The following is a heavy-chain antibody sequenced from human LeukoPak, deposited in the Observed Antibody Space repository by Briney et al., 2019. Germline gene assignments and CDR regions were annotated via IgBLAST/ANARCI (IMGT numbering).Heavy chain of an antibody. D-gene: IGHD4-17*01. CDR3: ARSPNYGDYSSVDY. CDR2: IWYDGSNK. V-gene: IGHV3-33*01. Sequence: GGSLRLSCAASGFTFSSYGMHWVRQAPGKGLEGVAVIWYDGSNKYFADSVKGRLTISRDNSKNTLYLQINSLRAEDTAVYYCARSPNYGDYSSVDYWGQGTLVTVSS. J-gene: IGHJ4*02. CDR1: GFTFSSYG.